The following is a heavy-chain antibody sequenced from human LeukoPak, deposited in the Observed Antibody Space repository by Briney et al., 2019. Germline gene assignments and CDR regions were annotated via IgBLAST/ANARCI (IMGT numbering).Heavy chain of an antibody. J-gene: IGHJ4*02. CDR1: GGSISSDY. V-gene: IGHV4-59*08. CDR2: IYYSGTT. D-gene: IGHD3-16*01. Sequence: SETLSLTCTVSGGSISSDYWCWIRQPPGKGLEYIGYIYYSGTTKYNPSLKSRVTLSLDTSKNQFSLRLSSVTAADTAIYYCAKSRFPNLDYWGQGTLVTVSA. CDR3: AKSRFPNLDY.